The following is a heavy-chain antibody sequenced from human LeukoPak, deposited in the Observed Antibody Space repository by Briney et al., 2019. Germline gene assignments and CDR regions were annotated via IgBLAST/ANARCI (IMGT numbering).Heavy chain of an antibody. J-gene: IGHJ6*02. V-gene: IGHV1-69*04. CDR3: ARDGERYYYGMDV. CDR1: GGTFSSYA. Sequence: SVKVSCKASGGTFSSYAISWVRQAPGQGLEWMGRIIPILGIANYAQKFQGRVTITADKSTSTAYMELSSLRSEDTAVYYCARDGERYYYGMDVWGQGTTVTVSS. CDR2: IIPILGIA. D-gene: IGHD4-17*01.